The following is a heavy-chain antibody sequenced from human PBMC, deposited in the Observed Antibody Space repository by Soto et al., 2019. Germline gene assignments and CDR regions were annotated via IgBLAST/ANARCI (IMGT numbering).Heavy chain of an antibody. V-gene: IGHV6-1*01. Sequence: QGQLQQSGPGLVKHSQTLSLTCAISGDSVSSDITSWNWSRQSPSRGLEWLGRTYYRSKWFHDYAASVKSRITINPDTSKNQFSLELNSMTPEDTAVYYCARGNALDVWGQGTVVTVSS. J-gene: IGHJ3*01. CDR1: GDSVSSDITS. CDR2: TYYRSKWFH. CDR3: ARGNALDV. D-gene: IGHD3-10*01.